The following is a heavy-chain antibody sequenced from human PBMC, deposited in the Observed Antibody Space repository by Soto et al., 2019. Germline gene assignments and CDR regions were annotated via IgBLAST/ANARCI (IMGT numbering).Heavy chain of an antibody. V-gene: IGHV3-23*01. Sequence: EVQLLESGGGLVQPGGSLRLSCAASGFTFTSYAMTWVRQAPGKGLEWVSVVIGSGSRTYYADSVRDRFTISRDNFKNTSYLQMNSLRAEDTAVYYCARDRGVARGWFDPWGQGTLVTVSS. CDR1: GFTFTSYA. D-gene: IGHD5-12*01. J-gene: IGHJ5*02. CDR2: VIGSGSRT. CDR3: ARDRGVARGWFDP.